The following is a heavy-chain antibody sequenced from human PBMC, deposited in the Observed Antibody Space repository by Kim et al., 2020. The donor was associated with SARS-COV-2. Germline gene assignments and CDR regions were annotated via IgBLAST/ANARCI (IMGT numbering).Heavy chain of an antibody. D-gene: IGHD6-19*01. CDR3: ASPGAVAGLGGFDY. J-gene: IGHJ4*02. CDR1: GFTVSSNY. CDR2: IYSGGST. V-gene: IGHV3-53*01. Sequence: GGSLRLSCAAPGFTVSSNYMSWVRQAPGKGLEWVSVIYSGGSTYYADSVKGRFTISRDNSKNTLYLQMNSLRAEDTAVYYCASPGAVAGLGGFDYWGQGTLVTVSS.